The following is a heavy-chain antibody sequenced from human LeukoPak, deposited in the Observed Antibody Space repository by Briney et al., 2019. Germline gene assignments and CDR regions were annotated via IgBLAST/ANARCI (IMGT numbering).Heavy chain of an antibody. V-gene: IGHV5-51*01. CDR1: GYSFTSYW. Sequence: GESLKISCKGSGYSFTSYWIGWVRQMPGKGLEWMGIIYPGDSDTRYSPSFQGQVTISADKSISTAYLQWSSLKASDTAMYYCARQTRVRFLEWLETPNFDYWGQGTLVTVSS. CDR2: IYPGDSDT. J-gene: IGHJ4*02. CDR3: ARQTRVRFLEWLETPNFDY. D-gene: IGHD3-3*01.